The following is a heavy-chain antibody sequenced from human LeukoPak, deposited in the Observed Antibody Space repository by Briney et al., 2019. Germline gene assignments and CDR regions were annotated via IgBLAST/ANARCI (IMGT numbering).Heavy chain of an antibody. D-gene: IGHD6-13*01. CDR3: ARDSAHDDAFDI. J-gene: IGHJ3*02. CDR2: LYISGST. CDR1: GASISSGSYY. Sequence: PSETLSLTCTVSGASISSGSYYWSWIRQPAGKGPEWIGRLYISGSTNYNPSLKSRVTISVDTSKNQFSLKLSSVTAADTAVYYCARDSAHDDAFDIWGQGTVVTVSS. V-gene: IGHV4-61*02.